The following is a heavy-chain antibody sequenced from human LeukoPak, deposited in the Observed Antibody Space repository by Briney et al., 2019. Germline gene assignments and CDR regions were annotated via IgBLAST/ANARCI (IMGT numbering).Heavy chain of an antibody. V-gene: IGHV1-58*01. Sequence: ASVKVSCKASGFTFTSSAVQWVRQARGQRLEWIGWIVVGSGNTNYAQKFQERVTITRDMSTSTAYMELSSLRSEDTAVYYCARGYSGSYWGDYWGQGTLVTVSS. J-gene: IGHJ4*02. D-gene: IGHD1-26*01. CDR2: IVVGSGNT. CDR3: ARGYSGSYWGDY. CDR1: GFTFTSSA.